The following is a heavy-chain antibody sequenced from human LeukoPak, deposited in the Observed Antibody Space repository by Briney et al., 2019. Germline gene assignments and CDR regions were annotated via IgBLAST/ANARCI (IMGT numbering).Heavy chain of an antibody. CDR2: INPNGGTT. D-gene: IGHD2-2*01. V-gene: IGHV3-23*01. Sequence: GGSLRLSCVASGLTFSIFAMSWVRQAPGKGLEWVSVINPNGGTTYYADSVKGRFTISRDNSKNTLYLQMDSLRAEDTAVYYCARQYQLLSYYYYYYMDVWGKGTTVTVSS. CDR1: GLTFSIFA. CDR3: ARQYQLLSYYYYYYMDV. J-gene: IGHJ6*03.